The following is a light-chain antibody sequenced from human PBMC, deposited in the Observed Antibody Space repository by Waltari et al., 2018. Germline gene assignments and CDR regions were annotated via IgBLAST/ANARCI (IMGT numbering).Light chain of an antibody. J-gene: IGLJ2*01. CDR2: DVS. CDR3: FSYAGSNSFA. Sequence: QSALTQPASVSGSPGQSITVSCIGTSNDIGSYNFAPWFQQHPGRAPKLMIYDVSERPLGVSNRFSGSKSGNTASLTISGLQAEDEADYYCFSYAGSNSFAFGGGTRVTVL. V-gene: IGLV2-23*02. CDR1: SNDIGSYNF.